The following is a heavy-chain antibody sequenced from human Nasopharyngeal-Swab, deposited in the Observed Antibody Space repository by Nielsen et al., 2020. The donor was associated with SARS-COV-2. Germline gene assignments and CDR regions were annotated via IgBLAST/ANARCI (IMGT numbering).Heavy chain of an antibody. D-gene: IGHD3-22*01. CDR3: ARDRGFDDRRRHYGMDV. Sequence: ASVKVSCKASGYSLTSYGITWVRQAPGQGLELMGWISGYNGNTNYAQKFQGRVTMTTDTSTSTAYMELRSLRSDDTAVYYCARDRGFDDRRRHYGMDVWGQGTTVTVSS. CDR1: GYSLTSYG. V-gene: IGHV1-18*01. CDR2: ISGYNGNT. J-gene: IGHJ6*02.